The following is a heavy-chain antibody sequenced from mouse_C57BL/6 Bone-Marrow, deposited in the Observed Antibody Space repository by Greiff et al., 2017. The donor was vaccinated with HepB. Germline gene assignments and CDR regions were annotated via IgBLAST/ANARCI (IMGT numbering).Heavy chain of an antibody. J-gene: IGHJ3*01. Sequence: QVHVKQPGAELVKPGASVKMSCKASGYTFTSYWITWVKQRPGQGLEWIGDIYPGSGSTNYNEKFKSKATLTVDTSSSTAYMQLSSLTSEDSAVYYCARWLAYWGQGTLVTVSA. CDR1: GYTFTSYW. CDR3: ARWLAY. CDR2: IYPGSGST. V-gene: IGHV1-55*01.